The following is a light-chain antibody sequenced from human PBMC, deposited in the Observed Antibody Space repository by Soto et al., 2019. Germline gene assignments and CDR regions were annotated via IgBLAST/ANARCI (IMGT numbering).Light chain of an antibody. Sequence: EIVMTQSPLSLPVTPGESASIPCRSSQSLLHANGYNYLDWYLQKPGQSPQVLIYLGSNRASGVPDRFSGSGSGTDFTLKISRVEAEDVGVYYCMQALQTPPWTFGQGTKVEIK. J-gene: IGKJ1*01. V-gene: IGKV2-28*01. CDR2: LGS. CDR1: QSLLHANGYNY. CDR3: MQALQTPPWT.